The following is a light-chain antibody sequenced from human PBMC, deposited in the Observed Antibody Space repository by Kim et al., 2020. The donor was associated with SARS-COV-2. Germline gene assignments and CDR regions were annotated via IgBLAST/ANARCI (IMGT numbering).Light chain of an antibody. Sequence: GQKVTMSCSGSSSHIGTNSVSWYQQLPGTVPKVLIYDNNKRPSGIPDRFSGSKSGTSGALDITGLQTGGEAGYFCGTWDSSLSVWLFVGVTKVTVL. CDR3: GTWDSSLSVWL. CDR1: SSHIGTNS. V-gene: IGLV1-51*01. CDR2: DNN. J-gene: IGLJ3*02.